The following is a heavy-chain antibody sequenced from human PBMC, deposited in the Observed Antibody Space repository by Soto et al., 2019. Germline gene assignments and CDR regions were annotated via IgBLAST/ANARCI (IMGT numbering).Heavy chain of an antibody. CDR1: GGSISSYY. CDR2: IYYSGST. CDR3: ARVKGTGADAFDI. V-gene: IGHV4-59*01. Sequence: ETLSLTCTVSGGSISSYYWSWIRQPPGKGLEWIGYIYYSGSTNYNPSLKSRVTISVDTSKNQFSLKLSSVTAADTAVYYCARVKGTGADAFDIWGQGTMVTVS. D-gene: IGHD7-27*01. J-gene: IGHJ3*02.